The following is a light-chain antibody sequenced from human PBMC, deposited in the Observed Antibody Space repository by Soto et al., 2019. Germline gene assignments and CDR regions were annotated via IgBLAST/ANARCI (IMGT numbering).Light chain of an antibody. CDR1: QSVSSTY. CDR3: QQSNSSPPT. CDR2: AAS. J-gene: IGKJ4*01. V-gene: IGKV3D-7*01. Sequence: EIVLTQSPGTLSLSPGERATLSCRASQSVSSTYLIWYQHKPGQAPNLLIYAASTLQAGVPSRFRGSGSGTDFTLTISSLQPEDFATYFCQQSNSSPPTFGGGTKVEIK.